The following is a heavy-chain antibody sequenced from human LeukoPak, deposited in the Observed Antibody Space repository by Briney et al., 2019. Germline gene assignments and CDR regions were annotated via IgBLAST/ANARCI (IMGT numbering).Heavy chain of an antibody. V-gene: IGHV3-23*01. CDR1: GFTFSSFC. D-gene: IGHD3-10*01. CDR2: ISGGGAST. J-gene: IGHJ4*02. Sequence: GGSLRLSCAVSGFTFSSFCMNWVRHTPWKGLEWVSSISGGGASTYYADSVKGRFTISRDNSKNTLYLQMNSLRAEDTAVYYCTKKAYYGSGSAFDYWGQGTLVTVSS. CDR3: TKKAYYGSGSAFDY.